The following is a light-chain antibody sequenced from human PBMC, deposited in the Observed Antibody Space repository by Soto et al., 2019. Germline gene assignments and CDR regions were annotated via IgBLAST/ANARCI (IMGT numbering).Light chain of an antibody. J-gene: IGKJ2*01. CDR1: QSVSRNY. CDR3: QHYGRSAYT. V-gene: IGKV3-20*01. CDR2: GAS. Sequence: EIVLTQSPGTLSLSPGERATLSCRASQSVSRNYLAWYQQKSGQAPRLLIYGASSRATGIPDRFSGSGSGTDFTLTISRLEPEDFAVYYCQHYGRSAYTFGQGTTLEIK.